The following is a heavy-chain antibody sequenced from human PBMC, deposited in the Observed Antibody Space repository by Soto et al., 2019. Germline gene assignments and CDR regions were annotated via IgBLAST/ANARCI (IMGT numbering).Heavy chain of an antibody. Sequence: ASVKVSCKASGYTFTSYDINWVRQATGQGLEWMGWMNPNSGNTGYAQKFQSRVTMTRNTSISTAYMELSSLRSEDTAVYYCARGYCSSTSCYGEGYYYYYGMDVWGQGTTVTVSS. J-gene: IGHJ6*02. CDR1: GYTFTSYD. V-gene: IGHV1-8*01. CDR2: MNPNSGNT. D-gene: IGHD2-2*01. CDR3: ARGYCSSTSCYGEGYYYYYGMDV.